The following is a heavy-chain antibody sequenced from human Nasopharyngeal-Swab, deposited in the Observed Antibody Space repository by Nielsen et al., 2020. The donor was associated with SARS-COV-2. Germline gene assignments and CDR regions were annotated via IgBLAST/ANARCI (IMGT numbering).Heavy chain of an antibody. CDR1: GYTFTSYG. Sequence: ASVQVSCQASGYTFTSYGISWVRQAPGQGLEWMGWISAYNGNTNYAQKLQGRVTMTTDTSTSTAYMELRSLRSDDTAVYYCAGYDILTGSMDVWGQGTTVTVSS. D-gene: IGHD3-9*01. CDR2: ISAYNGNT. J-gene: IGHJ6*02. CDR3: AGYDILTGSMDV. V-gene: IGHV1-18*04.